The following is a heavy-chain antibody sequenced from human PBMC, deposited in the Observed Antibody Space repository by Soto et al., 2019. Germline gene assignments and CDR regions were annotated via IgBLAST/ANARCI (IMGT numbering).Heavy chain of an antibody. CDR1: GYTFTSYG. CDR2: ISAYNGNT. CDR3: ARDGLELRWSVAFDI. D-gene: IGHD1-7*01. Sequence: GASVKVSCKASGYTFTSYGISWVRQAPGQGLEWMGWISAYNGNTNYAQKLQGRVTMTTDTSTSTAYMELRSLRSDDTAVYYCARDGLELRWSVAFDIWGQGTMVTVSS. V-gene: IGHV1-18*01. J-gene: IGHJ3*02.